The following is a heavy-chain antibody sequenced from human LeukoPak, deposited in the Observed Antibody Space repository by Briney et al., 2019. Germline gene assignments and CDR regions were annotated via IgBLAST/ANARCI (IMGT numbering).Heavy chain of an antibody. Sequence: ASVKVSCKVSGYTLNELSMHWVRQAPGKGLEWMGGFDPEDGETIYAQKFQGRVTMTEDTSTDTAYMELSSLRSEDTAVYYCATPIFGTQLYYMDVWGKGTTVTVSS. J-gene: IGHJ6*03. CDR3: ATPIFGTQLYYMDV. D-gene: IGHD3-3*01. CDR1: GYTLNELS. CDR2: FDPEDGET. V-gene: IGHV1-24*01.